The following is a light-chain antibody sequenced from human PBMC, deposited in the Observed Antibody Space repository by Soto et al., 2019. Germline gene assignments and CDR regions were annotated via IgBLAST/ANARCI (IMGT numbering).Light chain of an antibody. CDR1: QSISTY. V-gene: IGKV1-39*01. CDR3: QQSFGTFMYT. J-gene: IGKJ2*01. Sequence: DIQMTQSPSSLSASVGDRVTITCRASQSISTYLNWYQQKQGRAPKLLIYLASTLQSGVPSRFSRSGSGTDFTVNISSLQPEDFATYYCQQSFGTFMYTFGQGTKLEIK. CDR2: LAS.